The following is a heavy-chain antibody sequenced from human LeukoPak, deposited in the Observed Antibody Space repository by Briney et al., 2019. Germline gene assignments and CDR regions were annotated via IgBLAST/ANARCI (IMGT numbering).Heavy chain of an antibody. CDR3: AREYCSSTSCYSPDY. J-gene: IGHJ4*02. D-gene: IGHD2-2*01. V-gene: IGHV1-18*01. CDR2: ISTYNGNT. CDR1: GYTFASYG. Sequence: ASVKVSCKASGYTFASYGISWVRQAPGQGLEWMGWISTYNGNTNYAQKLQGRVTMTTDTSTSTAYMELRSLRFDDTAVYYCAREYCSSTSCYSPDYWGQGTLVTVSS.